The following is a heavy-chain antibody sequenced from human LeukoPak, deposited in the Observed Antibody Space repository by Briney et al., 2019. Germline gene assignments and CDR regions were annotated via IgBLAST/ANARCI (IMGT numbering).Heavy chain of an antibody. CDR3: ARFPRILRSPNDASDI. V-gene: IGHV4-59*01. Sequence: SETLSLTCTVSGGSISSYYWSWIRQPPGKGLEWIGYIYYSGSTNYNPSLKSRVTISVATSKNQFSLKLSSVTAADTAVYYCARFPRILRSPNDASDIWGQGTMVTVSS. J-gene: IGHJ3*02. CDR1: GGSISSYY. D-gene: IGHD2-15*01. CDR2: IYYSGST.